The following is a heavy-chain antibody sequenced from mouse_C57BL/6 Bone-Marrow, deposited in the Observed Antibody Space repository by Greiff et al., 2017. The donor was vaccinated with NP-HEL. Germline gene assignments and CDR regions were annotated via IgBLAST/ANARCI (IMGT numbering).Heavy chain of an antibody. CDR2: IDPANGNT. J-gene: IGHJ4*01. CDR3: ARKGYSNYDAMDY. D-gene: IGHD2-5*01. Sequence: VQLQQSVAELVRPGASVKLSCTASGFTITNTYMHRVKQRPEQGLEWIGRIDPANGNTKYAPKFQGKATITADTSSNTDYLQLSSLTSEDTAIYYCARKGYSNYDAMDYWGQGTSVTVSS. CDR1: GFTITNTY. V-gene: IGHV14-3*01.